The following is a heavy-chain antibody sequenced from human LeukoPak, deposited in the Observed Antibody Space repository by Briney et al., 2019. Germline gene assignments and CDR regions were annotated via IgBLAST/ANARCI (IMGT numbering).Heavy chain of an antibody. CDR2: ISGSGGST. Sequence: GGSLRLSCAASGFTFSNFALSWVRQAPGKGLEWVSAISGSGGSTYYADSVKGRFTISRDNSKNTLYLQMNSLRAEDTAVYYCAKDTYGDYAAGDWGQGALVTVSS. CDR3: AKDTYGDYAAGD. D-gene: IGHD4-17*01. V-gene: IGHV3-23*01. CDR1: GFTFSNFA. J-gene: IGHJ4*02.